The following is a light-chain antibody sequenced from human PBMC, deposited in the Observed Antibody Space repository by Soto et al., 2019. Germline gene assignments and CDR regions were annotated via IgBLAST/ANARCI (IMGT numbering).Light chain of an antibody. CDR2: GAS. Sequence: EIVLTQSPGTLSLSPGERATLSCRASQSFGNNYLAWYQHKPGQAPRLLIYGASSRATGIPDRFSGSGSGTDFTLTISSLEPEDFAVYYCQQRSNPLTFGGGTKVDIK. CDR3: QQRSNPLT. J-gene: IGKJ4*01. V-gene: IGKV3D-20*02. CDR1: QSFGNNY.